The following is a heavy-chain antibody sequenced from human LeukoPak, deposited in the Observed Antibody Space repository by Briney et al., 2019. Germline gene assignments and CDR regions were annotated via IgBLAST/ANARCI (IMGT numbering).Heavy chain of an antibody. D-gene: IGHD1-26*01. Sequence: GGSLRLSCAASGVTFSGYGRHWVRQAPGKELEWGAVIWYDGSNKYYADSVNGGFIISRDNSTHTLYLQMNSLRAEDTAVYYCARELGRVGAFDIWGQGTMVTVSS. CDR3: ARELGRVGAFDI. CDR2: IWYDGSNK. J-gene: IGHJ3*02. V-gene: IGHV3-33*01. CDR1: GVTFSGYG.